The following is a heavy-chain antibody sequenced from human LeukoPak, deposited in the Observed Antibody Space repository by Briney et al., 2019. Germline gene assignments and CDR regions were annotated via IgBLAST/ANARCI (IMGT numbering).Heavy chain of an antibody. CDR3: AKPGSLTYYYDSSGYYDY. CDR1: GFTFSSYS. CDR2: ISSSSSTI. J-gene: IGHJ4*02. V-gene: IGHV3-48*04. Sequence: PGGSLRLSCAASGFTFSSYSMNWVRQAPGKGLEWVSYISSSSSTIYYADSVKGRFTISRDNAKNSLYLQMNSLRAEDTAVYYCAKPGSLTYYYDSSGYYDYWGQETLVTVSS. D-gene: IGHD3-22*01.